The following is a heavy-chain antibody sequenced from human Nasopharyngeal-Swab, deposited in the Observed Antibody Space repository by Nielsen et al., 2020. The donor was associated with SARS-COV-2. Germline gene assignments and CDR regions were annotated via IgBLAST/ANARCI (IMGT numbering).Heavy chain of an antibody. CDR1: GFTFSNAW. D-gene: IGHD2-21*02. J-gene: IGHJ4*02. CDR3: ARDGDQYMFDD. CDR2: IKSKTDGGTT. V-gene: IGHV3-15*07. Sequence: GGSLRLSCAASGFTFSNAWMNWVRQAPGKGLEWVGRIKSKTDGGTTDYAAPVKGRFTISRDDSKNTLYLQMNSLRADDTAVYYCARDGDQYMFDDWGQGTLVTVSS.